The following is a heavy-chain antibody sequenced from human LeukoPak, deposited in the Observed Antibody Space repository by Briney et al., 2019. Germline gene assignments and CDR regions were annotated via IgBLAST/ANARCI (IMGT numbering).Heavy chain of an antibody. Sequence: PGGSLRLSCAASGFTFSSYTMNWVRQAPGKGLEWVSYISSGNSNIYYADSVKGRFTISRDNSKNTLYLQMNSLRAEDTAVYYCARVLRVATDAFDIRGQGTMVTVSS. V-gene: IGHV3-48*01. CDR3: ARVLRVATDAFDI. D-gene: IGHD3-3*01. CDR1: GFTFSSYT. J-gene: IGHJ3*02. CDR2: ISSGNSNI.